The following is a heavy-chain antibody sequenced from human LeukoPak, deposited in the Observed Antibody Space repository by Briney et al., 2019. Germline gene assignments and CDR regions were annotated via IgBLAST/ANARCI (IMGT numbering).Heavy chain of an antibody. V-gene: IGHV3-48*03. CDR3: ARDRKTVTRGGMDV. Sequence: PGGSLRLSCAASGFIFSSYEMNWVRQAPGKGLEWVSFISGSGSAIYYADSVKGRFTLSRDNAKNSLYLQMNSLRAEDTAIYYCARDRKTVTRGGMDVWGKGPRSPSPQ. CDR2: ISGSGSAI. J-gene: IGHJ6*01. D-gene: IGHD4-17*01. CDR1: GFIFSSYE.